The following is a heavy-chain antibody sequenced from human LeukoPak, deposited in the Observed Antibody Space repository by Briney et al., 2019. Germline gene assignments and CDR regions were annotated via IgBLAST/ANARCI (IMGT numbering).Heavy chain of an antibody. CDR3: ARAGRMTTVTTPYYYYGMDV. CDR2: INPSGGST. J-gene: IGHJ6*02. Sequence: ASVKVSCKASGYTFTSYYMHWVRQAPGQGLEWMGIINPSGGSTSYAQKFQGRVTMTRDTSTSTVYMELSSLRAEDTAVYYCARAGRMTTVTTPYYYYGMDVWGQGTTVTVSS. D-gene: IGHD4-11*01. V-gene: IGHV1-46*01. CDR1: GYTFTSYY.